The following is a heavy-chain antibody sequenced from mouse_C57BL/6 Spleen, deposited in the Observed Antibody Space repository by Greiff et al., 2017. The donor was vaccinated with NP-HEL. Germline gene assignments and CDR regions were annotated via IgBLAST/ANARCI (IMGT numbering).Heavy chain of an antibody. V-gene: IGHV1-53*01. J-gene: IGHJ4*01. CDR1: GYTFTSYW. CDR2: INPSNGGT. CDR3: AREGRLRRDYAMDY. D-gene: IGHD2-2*01. Sequence: QVQLQQPGTELVKPGASVKLSCKASGYTFTSYWMHWVKQRPGQGLEWIGNINPSNGGTNYIEKFKSKATLTVDKPSSTAYMQLSSLTSEDSAVYYCAREGRLRRDYAMDYWGQGTSVTVSS.